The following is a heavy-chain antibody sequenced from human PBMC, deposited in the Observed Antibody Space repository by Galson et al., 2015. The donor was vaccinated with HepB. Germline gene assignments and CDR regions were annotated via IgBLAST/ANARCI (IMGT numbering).Heavy chain of an antibody. CDR1: GFTFTSSA. Sequence: SVKVSCKASGFTFTSSAMQWVRQARGQRLEWIGWIVVGSGNTNYAQKFQERVTITRDMSTSTAYVELSSLRSEDTAVYYCAAVQVATINPFDYWGQGTLVTVS. V-gene: IGHV1-58*02. J-gene: IGHJ4*02. CDR3: AAVQVATINPFDY. D-gene: IGHD5-24*01. CDR2: IVVGSGNT.